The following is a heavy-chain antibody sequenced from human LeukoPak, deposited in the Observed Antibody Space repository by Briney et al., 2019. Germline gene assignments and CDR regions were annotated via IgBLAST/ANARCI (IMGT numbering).Heavy chain of an antibody. V-gene: IGHV3-53*03. CDR2: IYISGGT. CDR1: GFTVSDNY. D-gene: IGHD1-1*01. Sequence: PGGSLSLSCAASGFTVSDNYMSWVRQPPGKGLECVSIIYISGGTDYTASLKGRVTIYRDECQNTVYLHMTNVRADDTPKYYCAGGCANSFNSYYYYSLDVWGKGTTVTVSS. J-gene: IGHJ6*03. CDR3: AGGCANSFNSYYYYSLDV.